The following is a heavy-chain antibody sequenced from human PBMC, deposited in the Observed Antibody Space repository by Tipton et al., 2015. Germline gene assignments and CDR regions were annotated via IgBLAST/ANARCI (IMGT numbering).Heavy chain of an antibody. CDR1: GFSFSLHD. J-gene: IGHJ6*02. CDR3: ARNSAYYFAMDV. CDR2: IYSDGTT. Sequence: SLRLSCAVSGFSFSLHDMNWVRQAPGKGLEWVSHIYSDGTTYYADSVRGRFTVPRDNSKNTLYLQMVSLRAEDTALYYCARNSAYYFAMDVWGQGTTVTVSS. D-gene: IGHD1-26*01. V-gene: IGHV3-53*01.